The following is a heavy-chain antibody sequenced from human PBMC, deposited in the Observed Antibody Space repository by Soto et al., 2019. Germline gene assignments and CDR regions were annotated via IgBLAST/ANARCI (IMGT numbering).Heavy chain of an antibody. V-gene: IGHV4-34*01. CDR3: ARRSRGRFRPNEKYQLTPTTSYYYYMDV. CDR2: INHSGST. Sequence: PSETLSLTYAVYGGSFSGYYWSWIRQPPGKGLEWIGEINHSGSTNYNPSLKSRVTISVDTSKNQFSLKLSSVTAADTAVYYCARRSRGRFRPNEKYQLTPTTSYYYYMDVWGKGTTVTVSS. D-gene: IGHD2-2*01. J-gene: IGHJ6*03. CDR1: GGSFSGYY.